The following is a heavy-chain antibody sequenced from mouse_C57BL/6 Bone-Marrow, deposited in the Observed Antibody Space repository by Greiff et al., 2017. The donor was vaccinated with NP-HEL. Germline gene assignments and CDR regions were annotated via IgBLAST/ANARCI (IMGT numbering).Heavy chain of an antibody. CDR3: ARRSSNYYGSSFWYFDV. CDR2: INPSSGYT. CDR1: GYTFTSYW. J-gene: IGHJ1*03. Sequence: VQLQQSGAELAKPGASVKLSCKASGYTFTSYWMHWVKQRPGQGLEWIGYINPSSGYTQYNQKFKEKATLTADKSSSTAYMQLSSLTYEDSAVYYCARRSSNYYGSSFWYFDVWGTGTTVTVSS. V-gene: IGHV1-7*01. D-gene: IGHD1-1*01.